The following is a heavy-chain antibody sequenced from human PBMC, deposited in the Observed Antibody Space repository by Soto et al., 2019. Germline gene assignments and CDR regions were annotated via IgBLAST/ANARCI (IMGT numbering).Heavy chain of an antibody. Sequence: XGSLILSCAASGFTFAGYCIHWVRQAPGKGLEWVAVIWYDGSKKYYTDSVKGRFTISRDNSKNTLYLQMNSLRAEDSAVYYCARDADTSSHYSKFDYWGQGTLVTVSS. CDR1: GFTFAGYC. CDR2: IWYDGSKK. D-gene: IGHD3-22*01. CDR3: ARDADTSSHYSKFDY. V-gene: IGHV3-33*01. J-gene: IGHJ4*02.